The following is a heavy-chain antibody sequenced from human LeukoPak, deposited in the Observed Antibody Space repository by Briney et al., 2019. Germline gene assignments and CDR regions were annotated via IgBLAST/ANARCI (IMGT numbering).Heavy chain of an antibody. Sequence: SETLSLTCAVYGGSFSGYYWSWIRQPPGKGLEWIGEINHSGSTNYNPSLKSRVTISVDTSKNQFSLKLSSVTAADTAAYYCARMRHYYDSSGYLTYYYYYMDVWGKGTTVTVSS. CDR1: GGSFSGYY. CDR3: ARMRHYYDSSGYLTYYYYYMDV. V-gene: IGHV4-34*01. CDR2: INHSGST. D-gene: IGHD3-22*01. J-gene: IGHJ6*03.